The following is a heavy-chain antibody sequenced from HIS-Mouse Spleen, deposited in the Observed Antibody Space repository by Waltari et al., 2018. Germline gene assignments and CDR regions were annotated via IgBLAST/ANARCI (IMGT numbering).Heavy chain of an antibody. CDR3: ARPATDYGDYYFDY. J-gene: IGHJ4*02. CDR1: GGSFSGYY. D-gene: IGHD4-17*01. Sequence: QVQLQQWGAGLLKPSETLSLTCAVYGGSFSGYYWSWIRQPPGKGLEWIGEIKHRRSTNADPPHKGRGSIEVDKSKYPFALKLGSVTAADTAVYYCARPATDYGDYYFDYWGQGTLVTVSS. CDR2: IKHRRST. V-gene: IGHV4-34*01.